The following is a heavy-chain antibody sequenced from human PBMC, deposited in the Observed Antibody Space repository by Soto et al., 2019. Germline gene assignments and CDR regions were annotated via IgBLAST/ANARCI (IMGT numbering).Heavy chain of an antibody. V-gene: IGHV4-34*01. CDR2: INHSGST. D-gene: IGHD3-10*01. Sequence: QVQLQQWGAGLLKPSETLSLTCAVYGGSFSGYYWSWIRQPPGKGLEWIGEINHSGSTNYNPSLKCRVTISVDTSKNQFSLKLSSVTAADTAVYYCARTMVRGVILRPYNWFDPWGQGTLVTVSS. CDR1: GGSFSGYY. CDR3: ARTMVRGVILRPYNWFDP. J-gene: IGHJ5*02.